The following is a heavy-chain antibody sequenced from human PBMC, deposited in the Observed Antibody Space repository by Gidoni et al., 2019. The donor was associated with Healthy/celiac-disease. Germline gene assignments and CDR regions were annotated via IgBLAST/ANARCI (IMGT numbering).Heavy chain of an antibody. D-gene: IGHD3-9*01. CDR1: GYSFTSYW. J-gene: IGHJ4*02. V-gene: IGHV5-51*01. CDR2: IYPGDSDT. CDR3: ARQSLPHYDILTGYYGY. Sequence: VQLVQSVAEVTKPGESLKISCKGSGYSFTSYWIGWVRQMPGKGLEWMGIIYPGDSDTRYSPSFQGQVTISADKSISTAYLQWSSLKASDTAMYYCARQSLPHYDILTGYYGYWGQGTLVTVSS.